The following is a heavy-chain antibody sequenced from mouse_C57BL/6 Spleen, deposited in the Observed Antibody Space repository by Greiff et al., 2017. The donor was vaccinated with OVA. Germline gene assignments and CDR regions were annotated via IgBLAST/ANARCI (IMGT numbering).Heavy chain of an antibody. D-gene: IGHD2-1*01. J-gene: IGHJ1*03. CDR1: GFTFSSYT. CDR3: ARQGNYSSYWYFDV. CDR2: ISGGGGNT. V-gene: IGHV5-9*01. Sequence: EVKLQESGGGLVKPGGSLKLSCAASGFTFSSYTMSWVRQTPEKRLEWVATISGGGGNTYYPDSVKGRFTISRDNAKNTLYLQMSSLRSEDTALYYCARQGNYSSYWYFDVWGTGTTVTVAS.